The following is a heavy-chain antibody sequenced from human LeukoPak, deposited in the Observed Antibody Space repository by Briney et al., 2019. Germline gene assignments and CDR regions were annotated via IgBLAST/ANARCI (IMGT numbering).Heavy chain of an antibody. CDR3: ARDPYGDYGFDY. CDR1: GGSISSGDYY. CDR2: IYSSGST. J-gene: IGHJ4*02. V-gene: IGHV4-30-4*08. D-gene: IGHD4-17*01. Sequence: SQTLSLTCTVSGGSISSGDYYWSWIRQPPGKGLEWIGYIYSSGSTYYNPSLKSRVTISVDTSKNQFSLKLSSVTAADTAVYYCARDPYGDYGFDYWGQGTLVTVSS.